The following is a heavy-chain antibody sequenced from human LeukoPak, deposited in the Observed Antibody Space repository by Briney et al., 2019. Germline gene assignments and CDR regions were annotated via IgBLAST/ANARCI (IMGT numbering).Heavy chain of an antibody. Sequence: SETLSLTCTASGVSISSFYWSWIRQPAGKGLEWIGRMYTSGSTNYNPSLKSRVSMSVDTSKNQFSLRLTSVTAADTAVYYCAVGSLYGGISNPGFDIWGQGTTVTVSS. V-gene: IGHV4-4*07. CDR1: GVSISSFY. D-gene: IGHD1-26*01. CDR2: MYTSGST. J-gene: IGHJ3*02. CDR3: AVGSLYGGISNPGFDI.